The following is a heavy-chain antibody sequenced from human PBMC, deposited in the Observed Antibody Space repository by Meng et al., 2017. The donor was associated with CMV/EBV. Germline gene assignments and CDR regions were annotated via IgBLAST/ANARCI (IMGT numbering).Heavy chain of an antibody. CDR2: INHSGST. V-gene: IGHV4-34*01. D-gene: IGHD3-22*01. J-gene: IGHJ5*02. Sequence: SETLSLTCAVYGGSFSGYYWSWIRQPPGKGLEWIGEINHSGSTNYNPSLKSRVAISVDTSKKQFSLKVSSVTAADTAVYYCARDGPVTMIVVGNWFDPWGQGTLVTVSS. CDR3: ARDGPVTMIVVGNWFDP. CDR1: GGSFSGYY.